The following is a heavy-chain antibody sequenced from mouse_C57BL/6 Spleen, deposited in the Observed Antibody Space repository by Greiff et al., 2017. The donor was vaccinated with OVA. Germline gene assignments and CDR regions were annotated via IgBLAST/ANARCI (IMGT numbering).Heavy chain of an antibody. J-gene: IGHJ2*01. CDR3: ESGGDLPILDY. V-gene: IGHV1-9*01. Sequence: QVQLQQSGAELMKPGASVKLSCKATGYTFTGYWIEWVKQRPGHGLEWIGEILPGSGGTNYNEKFKGKATFTADTSSNTAYMQLSSLATEDSASDYCESGGDLPILDYWGQGTTLTVSS. CDR2: ILPGSGGT. CDR1: GYTFTGYW. D-gene: IGHD6-5*01.